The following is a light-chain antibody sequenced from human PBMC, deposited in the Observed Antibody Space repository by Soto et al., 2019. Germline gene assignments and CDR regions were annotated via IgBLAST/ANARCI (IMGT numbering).Light chain of an antibody. V-gene: IGLV2-14*01. J-gene: IGLJ3*02. Sequence: QSALTQPASVSGSPGQSITISCTGTSSDVGAYNYVSWYQQHPGTAPTLMIYEVSNRPLGVSDRFSASKSGYTASLTISNVQAEDEADYYCSSHKTRSMWVFGGGTKLTVL. CDR3: SSHKTRSMWV. CDR1: SSDVGAYNY. CDR2: EVS.